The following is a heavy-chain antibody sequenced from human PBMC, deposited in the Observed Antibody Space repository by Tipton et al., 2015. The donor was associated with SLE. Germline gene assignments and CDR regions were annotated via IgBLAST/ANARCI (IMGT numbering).Heavy chain of an antibody. CDR1: GYSISSGYF. CDR2: IYYSGGT. D-gene: IGHD4-23*01. CDR3: AIDYGGNHRAFDI. Sequence: TLSLTCTVSGYSISSGYFWGWIRQPPGKGLEWIGHIYYSGGTYYNPSLKSRVNISVDTSKNQFSLKLNSVTAADTAVYYCAIDYGGNHRAFDIWGQGTMVTVSS. J-gene: IGHJ3*02. V-gene: IGHV4-38-2*02.